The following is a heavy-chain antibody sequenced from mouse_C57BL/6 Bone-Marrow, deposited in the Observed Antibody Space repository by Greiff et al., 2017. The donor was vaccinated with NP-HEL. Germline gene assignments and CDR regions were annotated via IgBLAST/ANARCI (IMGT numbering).Heavy chain of an antibody. J-gene: IGHJ2*01. D-gene: IGHD1-1*01. V-gene: IGHV1-22*01. Sequence: EVQLQQSGPELVKPGASVKMSCKASGYTFTDYNMHWVKQSHGKSLEWIGYINPNNGGTSYNQKFKGKATLTVNKSSSTAYMEHRSLTSEDSAVYYCAKQAPIYYYGSSYFDYWGQGTTITVSA. CDR2: INPNNGGT. CDR1: GYTFTDYN. CDR3: AKQAPIYYYGSSYFDY.